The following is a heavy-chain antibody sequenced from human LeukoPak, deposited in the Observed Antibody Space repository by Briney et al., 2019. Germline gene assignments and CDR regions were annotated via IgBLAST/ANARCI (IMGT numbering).Heavy chain of an antibody. CDR3: ARDKGLVTMVRGVIDYYYYGMDV. CDR1: GGSISSYY. CDR2: IYYSGST. D-gene: IGHD3-10*01. J-gene: IGHJ6*02. V-gene: IGHV4-59*01. Sequence: SETLSLTCTVSGGSISSYYWSWIRQPPGKGLEWIGYIYYSGSTNYNPSLKSRVTISVDTSKNQFSLKLSSVTAADTAVYYCARDKGLVTMVRGVIDYYYYGMDVWGQGTTVTVSS.